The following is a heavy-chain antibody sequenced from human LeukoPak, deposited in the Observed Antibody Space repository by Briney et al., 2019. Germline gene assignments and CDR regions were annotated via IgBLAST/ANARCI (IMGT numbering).Heavy chain of an antibody. CDR1: GDTVSSNGAA. CDR2: TYYRSKWYY. J-gene: IGHJ3*01. Sequence: SQTPSLTCDISGDTVSSNGAAWNWIRQSPSRGLEWLGRTYYRSKWYYDYAVSVKSRITISPDTSKNQFSLQLNSVTADDTAVYYCARGFALDFWGQGTMVTVSS. V-gene: IGHV6-1*01. CDR3: ARGFALDF.